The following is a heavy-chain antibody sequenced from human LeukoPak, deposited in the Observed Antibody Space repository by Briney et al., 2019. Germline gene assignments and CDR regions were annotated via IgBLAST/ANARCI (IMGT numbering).Heavy chain of an antibody. CDR1: GFTFSSYE. CDR2: ISSSGSTI. J-gene: IGHJ4*02. D-gene: IGHD3-10*01. Sequence: PGRSLRLSCTASGFTFSSYEMNWVRQAPGKGLEWVSYISSSGSTIYYADSVKGRFTTSRDNAKNSLYLQMNSLRAEDTAVYYCARDLDYYGSGYDYWGQGTLVTVSS. V-gene: IGHV3-48*03. CDR3: ARDLDYYGSGYDY.